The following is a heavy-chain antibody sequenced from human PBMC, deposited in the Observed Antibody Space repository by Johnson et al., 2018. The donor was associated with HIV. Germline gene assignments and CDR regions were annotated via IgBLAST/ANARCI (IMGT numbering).Heavy chain of an antibody. CDR3: AKDIGDGYNRWGVFDI. V-gene: IGHV3-NL1*01. J-gene: IGHJ3*02. CDR2: MSFSG. Sequence: QVQLVESGGGVVRPGGSLRLSCAASGFSFSSYGIHWVRQAPVKGLDWVSVMSFSGGQGRFTISRDNSKNTLYLQMNSLRVEDTAVYYCAKDIGDGYNRWGVFDIWGQGTVVTVSS. D-gene: IGHD5-24*01. CDR1: GFSFSSYG.